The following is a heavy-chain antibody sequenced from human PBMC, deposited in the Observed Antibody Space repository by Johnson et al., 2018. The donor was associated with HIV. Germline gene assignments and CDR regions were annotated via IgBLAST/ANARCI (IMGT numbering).Heavy chain of an antibody. CDR3: ATDPHKGGSFDAFDI. CDR2: ISYDGSNK. V-gene: IGHV3-30-3*01. CDR1: GFTFSSYA. Sequence: QAQLVESGGGVVQPGRSLRLSCAASGFTFSSYAMHWVRQAPGKGLEWVAVISYDGSNKYYADSVKGRFTISRDNSKNTLYLQMNSLRAEDTAVYYCATDPHKGGSFDAFDIWGQGTMVTVSS. D-gene: IGHD1-26*01. J-gene: IGHJ3*02.